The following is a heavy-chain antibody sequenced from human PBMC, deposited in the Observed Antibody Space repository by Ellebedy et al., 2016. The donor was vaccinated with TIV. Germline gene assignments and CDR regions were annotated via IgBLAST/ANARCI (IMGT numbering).Heavy chain of an antibody. Sequence: GESLKISXAASGFTFSHFGMTWVRQAPGKGLEWVSSITGSNSGGGSDTFYADPVKGRFTISRDNSKNTLYLQMKSLTDEKTAVYFWAKGLGAYSTQPGDYWGQGTLVTVSS. J-gene: IGHJ4*01. D-gene: IGHD2-15*01. V-gene: IGHV3-23*01. CDR1: GFTFSHFG. CDR2: ITGSNSGGGSDT. CDR3: AKGLGAYSTQPGDY.